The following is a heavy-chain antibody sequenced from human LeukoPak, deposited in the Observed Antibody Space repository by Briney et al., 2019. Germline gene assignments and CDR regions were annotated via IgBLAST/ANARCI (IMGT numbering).Heavy chain of an antibody. CDR3: ARDAAYCGGDCYSVYFNY. V-gene: IGHV1-18*01. CDR2: ISAYNGNT. CDR1: GYRFTSYG. J-gene: IGHJ4*02. D-gene: IGHD2-21*02. Sequence: GASVKVSCKASGYRFTSYGMNWVRQAPGQGLEWMGWISAYNGNTRYAQKLRGRVTLSTDTSTSTAYMELRSLRSDDTAVYYCARDAAYCGGDCYSVYFNYWGQGTLVTVSS.